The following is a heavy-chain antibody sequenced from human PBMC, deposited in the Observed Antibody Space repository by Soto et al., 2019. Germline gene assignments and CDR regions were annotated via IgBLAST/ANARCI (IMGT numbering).Heavy chain of an antibody. V-gene: IGHV4-4*02. CDR2: ASHSGST. CDR3: ARALGEYGVRGALVS. J-gene: IGHJ5*02. Sequence: QVQLQESGPGLVKPSGTLSLTCDVSGGSSSRSNWWSWVRQPPGKGLGWIGEASHSGSTNYNPSLPSRVTISLDKGDQQFSLGLPSVTTADTAVYYCARALGEYGVRGALVSWGQETLVTVSS. D-gene: IGHD3-16*01. CDR1: GGSSSRSNW.